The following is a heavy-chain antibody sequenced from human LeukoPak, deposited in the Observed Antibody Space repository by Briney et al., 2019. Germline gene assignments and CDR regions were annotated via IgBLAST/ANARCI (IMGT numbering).Heavy chain of an antibody. CDR3: ARVGSVTTGGNWFDP. D-gene: IGHD4-17*01. Sequence: SETLSLTCTVSGGSISSYYWSWIRQPPGKGLEWIGYIYYSGSTNYNPSLKSRVTISVDTSKNQFSLKLSSVTAADTAVYYCARVGSVTTGGNWFDPWGQGTLVTVSS. J-gene: IGHJ5*02. CDR1: GGSISSYY. CDR2: IYYSGST. V-gene: IGHV4-59*01.